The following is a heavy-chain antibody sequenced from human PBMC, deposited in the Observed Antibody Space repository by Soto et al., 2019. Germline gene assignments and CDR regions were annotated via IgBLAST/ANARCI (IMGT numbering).Heavy chain of an antibody. Sequence: QVQLVESGGGVVQPGRSLRLSCAASGFTFSSYGMHWVRQAPGKGLEWVAVISYDGSNKYYADSVKGRFTISRDNSKNTLYLQMNSLRAEHTAVYYCAKGLAYCGGDCYSHFDLWGRGTLVTVSS. CDR3: AKGLAYCGGDCYSHFDL. CDR1: GFTFSSYG. J-gene: IGHJ2*01. CDR2: ISYDGSNK. D-gene: IGHD2-21*02. V-gene: IGHV3-30*18.